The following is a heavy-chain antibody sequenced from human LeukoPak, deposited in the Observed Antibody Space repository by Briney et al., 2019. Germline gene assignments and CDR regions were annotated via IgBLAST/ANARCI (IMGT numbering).Heavy chain of an antibody. CDR1: GDSVSSGGYY. CDR2: ISNSGTT. J-gene: IGHJ3*02. CDR3: ARDVIVTSSPDAFDI. V-gene: IGHV4-31*11. Sequence: TLSLTCAVSGDSVSSGGYYWTWIRQHPGKGLEWIGYISNSGTTSYNPSLKSRVSISLDTSNNEFSLRLRSVTAADTAVYYCARDVIVTSSPDAFDIWGQGTMVTVSS. D-gene: IGHD2-21*02.